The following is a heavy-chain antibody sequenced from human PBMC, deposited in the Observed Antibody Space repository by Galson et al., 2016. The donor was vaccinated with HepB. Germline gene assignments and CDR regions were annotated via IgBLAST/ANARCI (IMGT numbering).Heavy chain of an antibody. CDR3: GRDVGP. CDR1: GFTFSSYN. Sequence: SLRLSCAASGFTFSSYNMNWVRQAPGKGLEWVSSISRSSRHIYYADSVKGRFTISRDNAKNSLYLQMNSLRVEDTAVYYCGRDVGPWGPGTLVTVSS. J-gene: IGHJ5*02. CDR2: ISRSSRHI. V-gene: IGHV3-21*04.